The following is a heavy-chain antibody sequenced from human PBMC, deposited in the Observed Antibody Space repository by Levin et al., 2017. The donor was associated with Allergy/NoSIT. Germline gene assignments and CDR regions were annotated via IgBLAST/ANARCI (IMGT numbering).Heavy chain of an antibody. CDR1: GFTFSDYY. Sequence: PGGSLRLSCAASGFTFSDYYMSWIRQAPGKGLEWVSYISSSSSYTNYADSVKGRFTISRDNAKNSLYLQMNSLRAEDTAVYYCASSDVDTAMTDYWGQGTLVTVSS. J-gene: IGHJ4*02. CDR3: ASSDVDTAMTDY. CDR2: ISSSSSYT. V-gene: IGHV3-11*03. D-gene: IGHD5-18*01.